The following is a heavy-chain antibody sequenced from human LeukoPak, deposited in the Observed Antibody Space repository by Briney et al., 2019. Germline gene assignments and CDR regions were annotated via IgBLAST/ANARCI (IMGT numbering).Heavy chain of an antibody. CDR2: ISSSSSYI. CDR3: AREYGGNSSPLDY. V-gene: IGHV3-21*01. J-gene: IGHJ4*02. Sequence: GGSLTLSCAASGFTFSSYSMNWVRQAPGKGLEWVSYISSSSSYIYYADSVKGRFTIYRDNAKNSLYLQMNSLRAEDTAVYYCAREYGGNSSPLDYWGQGTLVTVSS. CDR1: GFTFSSYS. D-gene: IGHD4-23*01.